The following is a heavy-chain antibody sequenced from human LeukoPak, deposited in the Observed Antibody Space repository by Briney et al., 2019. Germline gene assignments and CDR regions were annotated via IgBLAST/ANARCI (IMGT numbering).Heavy chain of an antibody. Sequence: GGSLRLSCVASGLTFSSFWMSWARQAPGKGLEWVGKVNEDGGERNYVDSVQGRFTIARDTAKNSLSLQMNSLRAEDTAVYYCASGGHLDYWGQGTLVTVSS. CDR1: GLTFSSFW. V-gene: IGHV3-7*01. CDR2: VNEDGGER. D-gene: IGHD3-16*01. J-gene: IGHJ4*02. CDR3: ASGGHLDY.